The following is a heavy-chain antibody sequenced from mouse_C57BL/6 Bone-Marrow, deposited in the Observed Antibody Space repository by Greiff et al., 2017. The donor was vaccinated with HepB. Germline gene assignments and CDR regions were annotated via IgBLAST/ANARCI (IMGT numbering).Heavy chain of an antibody. CDR2: ISSGSSHI. J-gene: IGHJ4*01. D-gene: IGHD1-1*01. V-gene: IGHV5-17*01. Sequence: EVKLVESGGGLVKPGGSLKLSCAASGFTFSDYGMHWVRQAPEKGLEWVAYISSGSSHIYYADTVKGRFTISRDNAKNTLFLQMTSLRSEDTAMYYCARDGSRTALYAMDYWGQGTSVTVSS. CDR1: GFTFSDYG. CDR3: ARDGSRTALYAMDY.